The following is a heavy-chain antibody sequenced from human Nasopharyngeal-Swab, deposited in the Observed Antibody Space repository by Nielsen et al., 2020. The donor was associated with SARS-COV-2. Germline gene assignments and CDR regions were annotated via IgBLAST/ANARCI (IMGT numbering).Heavy chain of an antibody. J-gene: IGHJ4*02. Sequence: SETLSLTCAVSGGSISSGGYSWSWIRQPPGKGLEWIGYIYHSGSTYYNPSLKSRVTISVDRSKNQFSLKLSSVTAADTAVYYCARDVQLGLFDYWGQGTLVTVSS. V-gene: IGHV4-30-2*01. CDR2: IYHSGST. D-gene: IGHD1-1*01. CDR3: ARDVQLGLFDY. CDR1: GGSISSGGYS.